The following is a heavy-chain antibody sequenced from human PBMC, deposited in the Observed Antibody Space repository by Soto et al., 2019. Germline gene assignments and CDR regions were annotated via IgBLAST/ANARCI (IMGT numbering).Heavy chain of an antibody. J-gene: IGHJ6*02. CDR1: GYTFTSYG. D-gene: IGHD3-16*01. V-gene: IGHV1-18*01. CDR3: ARDGARGENYYYYGMDG. CDR2: ISAYNGNT. Sequence: QVQLVQSGAEVKKPGASVKVSCKASGYTFTSYGISWVRQAPGQGLEWMGWISAYNGNTNYAQKLQGRGTMTTDTSTSTGHVELRSLSSDDTAVYYCARDGARGENYYYYGMDGWGQGPTVSVSS.